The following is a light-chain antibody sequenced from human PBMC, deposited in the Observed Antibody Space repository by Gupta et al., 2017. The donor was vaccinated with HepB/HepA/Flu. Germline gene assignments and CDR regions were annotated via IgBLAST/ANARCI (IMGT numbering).Light chain of an antibody. V-gene: IGLV3-25*03. Sequence: SYELTQPPSVSVSPGHTARITCSGGALPKTYTYCYQQKPGQAPGLVIYKDSERHSGIPERFSGSSSRTTVTLTISGVQAEDEADYYCQSADSSGTYPVVFGGGTKLTVL. CDR3: QSADSSGTYPVV. J-gene: IGLJ2*01. CDR1: ALPKTY. CDR2: KDS.